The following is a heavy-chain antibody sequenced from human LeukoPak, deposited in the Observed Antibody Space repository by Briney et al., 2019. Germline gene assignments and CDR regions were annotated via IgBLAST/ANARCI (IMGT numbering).Heavy chain of an antibody. CDR3: ARDSLWDYGDYAGAFDI. CDR1: GYSISSGYY. V-gene: IGHV4-38-2*02. Sequence: PSETLSLTCTVSGYSISSGYYWGWIRQPPGKGLEWIGSIYHSGSTYYNPSLKSRVTISVDTSKNQFSLKLTSVTAADTAVYYCARDSLWDYGDYAGAFDIWGQGTMVTVSS. CDR2: IYHSGST. J-gene: IGHJ3*02. D-gene: IGHD4-17*01.